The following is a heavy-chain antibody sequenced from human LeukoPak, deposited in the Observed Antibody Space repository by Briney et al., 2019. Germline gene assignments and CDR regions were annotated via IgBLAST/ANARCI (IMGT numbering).Heavy chain of an antibody. CDR2: IIPIFGTA. J-gene: IGHJ6*02. CDR1: GGTFSSYA. CDR3: ASSSSESSGWIWGYYYGMDV. V-gene: IGHV1-69*13. Sequence: SVKVSCKASGGTFSSYAISWVRQAPGQGLEWMGGIIPIFGTANYAQKFQGRVTITADESTSTAYMELSSLRSEDTAVYYCASSSSESSGWIWGYYYGMDVWGQGTTVTVSS. D-gene: IGHD6-6*01.